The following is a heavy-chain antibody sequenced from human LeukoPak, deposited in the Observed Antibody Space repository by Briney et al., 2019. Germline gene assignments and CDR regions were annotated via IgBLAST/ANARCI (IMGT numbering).Heavy chain of an antibody. CDR1: GGSFSGYY. J-gene: IGHJ4*02. V-gene: IGHV4-34*01. Sequence: SETLSLTCAVYGGSFSGYYWSWIRQPPGKGLEWIGEINHSGSTNYNPSLKSRVTISVDTSKNQFSLKLSSVTAADTAVYYCAILYEGLFDYWGQGTLVTVSS. D-gene: IGHD2/OR15-2a*01. CDR3: AILYEGLFDY. CDR2: INHSGST.